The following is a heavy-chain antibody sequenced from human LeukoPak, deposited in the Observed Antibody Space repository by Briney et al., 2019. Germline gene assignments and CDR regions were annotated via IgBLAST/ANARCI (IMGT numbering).Heavy chain of an antibody. J-gene: IGHJ4*02. CDR3: ARRGWDCSSTSCYEIDY. Sequence: PSETLSLTCTVSGGSISSSSYYWGWIRQPPGKGLEWIGSIYYSGSTYYNPSLKSRVTTSVDTSKNQFSLKLSSVTAADTAVYYCARRGWDCSSTSCYEIDYWGQGTLVTVPS. V-gene: IGHV4-39*01. CDR2: IYYSGST. D-gene: IGHD2-2*01. CDR1: GGSISSSSYY.